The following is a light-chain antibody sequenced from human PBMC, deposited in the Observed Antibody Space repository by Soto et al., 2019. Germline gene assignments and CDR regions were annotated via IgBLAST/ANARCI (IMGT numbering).Light chain of an antibody. V-gene: IGLV2-8*01. CDR1: SSDVGGYNY. J-gene: IGLJ1*01. Sequence: QSALTQPPSASGSPGQSVAISCTGTSSDVGGYNYVSWYQQHPGKAPKLMIYEVNKRPSGVPDRFSGSKSGNTASLTVSGVQAEDEADSYCSSYAGSRNGIGTGNK. CDR2: EVN. CDR3: SSYAGSRNG.